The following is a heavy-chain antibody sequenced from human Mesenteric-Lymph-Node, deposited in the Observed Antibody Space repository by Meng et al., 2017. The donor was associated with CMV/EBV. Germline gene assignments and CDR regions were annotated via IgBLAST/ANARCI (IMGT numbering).Heavy chain of an antibody. CDR3: ARGTNVLRGVIIY. V-gene: IGHV1-8*01. J-gene: IGHJ4*02. CDR2: MNPNSGNT. D-gene: IGHD3-10*01. Sequence: ASVKVSCKASGYTFSSYDINWVRQATGQGLEWMGWMNPNSGNTGYAQKFQGRVTMTTNTSTSTAYMELSSLRSDDTAVYYCARGTNVLRGVIIYWGQGTVVTVSS. CDR1: GYTFSSYD.